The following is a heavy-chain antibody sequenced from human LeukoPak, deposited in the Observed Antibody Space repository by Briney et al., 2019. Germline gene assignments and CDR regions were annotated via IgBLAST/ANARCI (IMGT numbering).Heavy chain of an antibody. CDR3: AKDPPLYDYVWGSYPWFDP. J-gene: IGHJ5*02. V-gene: IGHV3-23*01. CDR1: GFTFSSYA. Sequence: PGGSLRLSCAASGFTFSSYAMSWVRQAPGKGLEWVSAISGSGGSTYYADSVKGRFTTSRDNSKNTLYLQMNSLRAEDTAVYYCAKDPPLYDYVWGSYPWFDPWGQGTLVTVSS. CDR2: ISGSGGST. D-gene: IGHD3-16*02.